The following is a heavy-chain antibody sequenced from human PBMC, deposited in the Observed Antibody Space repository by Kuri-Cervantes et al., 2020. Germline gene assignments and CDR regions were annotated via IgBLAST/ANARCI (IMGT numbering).Heavy chain of an antibody. CDR2: INGGSGSTI. CDR1: GFTFSIYS. D-gene: IGHD2-2*01. V-gene: IGHV3-48*01. Sequence: GGSLRLSCAASGFTFSIYSMNWVRQAPGKGLEWVSYINGGSGSTIYYADSVKGRSTISRDNDKNSLFLQMNSLTAEDTAVYYCATLGVGYCSTKTCRFDYWGQGTLVTVSS. J-gene: IGHJ4*02. CDR3: ATLGVGYCSTKTCRFDY.